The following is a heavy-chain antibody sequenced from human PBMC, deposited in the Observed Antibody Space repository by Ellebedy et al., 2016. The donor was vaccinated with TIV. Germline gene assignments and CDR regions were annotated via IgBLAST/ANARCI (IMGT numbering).Heavy chain of an antibody. Sequence: GGSLRLXXAASGFTFSSYCMHWVRQAPGKGLEWVANIKQDGSEKHYVDSVKGRFTISRDNAKNSLYLQMNSLRAEDTALYYCASHVDTSMSYWGQGTLVTVSS. J-gene: IGHJ4*02. D-gene: IGHD5-18*01. CDR1: GFTFSSYC. CDR3: ASHVDTSMSY. V-gene: IGHV3-7*01. CDR2: IKQDGSEK.